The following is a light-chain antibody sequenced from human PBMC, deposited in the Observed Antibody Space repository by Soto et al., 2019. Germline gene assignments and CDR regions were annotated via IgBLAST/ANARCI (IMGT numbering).Light chain of an antibody. Sequence: EIVLTQSPGTLSLSPGERATLSCRASQSVSSSYLAWYQQKPGQAPRLLIYGASSRATGIPDRFSGSGSETDFTLTISRLEPEDFAVYYCHQYDSSPLTFGGGTKVEIE. J-gene: IGKJ4*01. V-gene: IGKV3-20*01. CDR2: GAS. CDR3: HQYDSSPLT. CDR1: QSVSSSY.